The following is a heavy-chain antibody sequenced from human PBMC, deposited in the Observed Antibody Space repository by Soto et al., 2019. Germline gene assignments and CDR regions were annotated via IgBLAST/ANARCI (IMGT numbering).Heavy chain of an antibody. V-gene: IGHV3-48*01. CDR3: ARDKGRSPLDY. CDR1: GFTFSSYS. CDR2: ISSSSSTI. D-gene: IGHD2-15*01. J-gene: IGHJ4*02. Sequence: EVQLVESGGGLVQPGGSLRLSCAASGFTFSSYSMNWVRQAPGKGLEWVSYISSSSSTIYYADSVKGRFTISRDNAKNSRYLQMNSLGAEDTAVYYCARDKGRSPLDYWGQGTLVTVSS.